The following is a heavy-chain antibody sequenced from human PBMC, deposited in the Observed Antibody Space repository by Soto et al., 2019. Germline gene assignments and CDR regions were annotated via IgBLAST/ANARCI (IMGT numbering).Heavy chain of an antibody. CDR3: AGDTYRGSSSDPEYYLMDF. J-gene: IGHJ6*02. Sequence: SETLSLTCTVSGGSLTGNSYFWPWISQSPGKGLEWIGYSYYSDNTNYNPSLKSRVXISIDKSKNQLSLKLSSVTAPDSAVDYCAGDTYRGSSSDPEYYLMDFWGQGIQVTVSS. D-gene: IGHD6-6*01. V-gene: IGHV4-61*05. CDR1: GGSLTGNSYF. CDR2: SYYSDNT.